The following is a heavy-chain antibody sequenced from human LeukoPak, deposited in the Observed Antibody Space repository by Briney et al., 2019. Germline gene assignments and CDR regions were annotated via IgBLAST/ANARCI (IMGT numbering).Heavy chain of an antibody. D-gene: IGHD2-15*01. CDR1: GYTFTGYY. CDR3: ATADLRGRYWYFDL. V-gene: IGHV1-2*02. J-gene: IGHJ2*01. CDR2: INPNSGGT. Sequence: ASVKVSCKASGYTFTGYYMHWVRQAPGQGLEWMGWINPNSGGTNYAQKFQGRVTMTRDTSISTAYMELSSLRSEDTAVYYCATADLRGRYWYFDLWGRGTLVTVSS.